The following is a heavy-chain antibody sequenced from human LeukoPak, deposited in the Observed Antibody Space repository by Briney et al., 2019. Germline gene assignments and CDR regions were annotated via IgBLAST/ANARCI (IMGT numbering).Heavy chain of an antibody. V-gene: IGHV1-69*02. J-gene: IGHJ5*02. D-gene: IGHD6-19*01. Sequence: PVKVSCKASGGTFSSYTISWVRQAPGQGLEWMGRIIPILGIANYAQKFQGRVTITADKSTSTAYMELSSLRSEDTAVYYCARGPAGLYNWFDPWGQGTLVTVSS. CDR3: ARGPAGLYNWFDP. CDR1: GGTFSSYT. CDR2: IIPILGIA.